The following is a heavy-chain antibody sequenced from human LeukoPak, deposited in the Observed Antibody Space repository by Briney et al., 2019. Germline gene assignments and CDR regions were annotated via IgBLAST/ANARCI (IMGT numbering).Heavy chain of an antibody. CDR3: VKGAGYYYDSGFDY. J-gene: IGHJ4*02. D-gene: IGHD3-22*01. Sequence: PGGSLRLSCAASGFTFDDYAMHWVRHAPGKGLEWVSGISWNSGSIGYADSVKGRFTISRDNAKNSLYLQMNSLRAEDTALYYCVKGAGYYYDSGFDYWGQGTLVTVSS. V-gene: IGHV3-9*01. CDR1: GFTFDDYA. CDR2: ISWNSGSI.